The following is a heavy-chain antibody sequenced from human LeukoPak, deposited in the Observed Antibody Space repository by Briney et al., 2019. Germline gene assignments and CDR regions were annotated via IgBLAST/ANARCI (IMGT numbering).Heavy chain of an antibody. D-gene: IGHD2-2*01. CDR1: GYSISSGYY. Sequence: SSETLSLTCTVSGYSISSGYYWGWIRQPPGKGLEWIGIIYHSGSTYYNPSLKSRVTLSVDTSKNQFSLKLNSVTAADTAVYYCARVYCSSTSCYLGWFDPWGQGTLVTVSS. V-gene: IGHV4-38-2*02. CDR2: IYHSGST. J-gene: IGHJ5*02. CDR3: ARVYCSSTSCYLGWFDP.